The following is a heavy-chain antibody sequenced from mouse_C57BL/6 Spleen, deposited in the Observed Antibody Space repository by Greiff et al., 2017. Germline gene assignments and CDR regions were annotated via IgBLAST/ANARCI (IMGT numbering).Heavy chain of an antibody. CDR1: GFTFSDYY. D-gene: IGHD2-1*01. J-gene: IGHJ3*01. CDR3: ARDGNYAPFAY. CDR2: INYDGSST. Sequence: EVKLMESEGGLVQPGSSMKLSCTASGFTFSDYYMAWVRQVPEKGLEWVANINYDGSSTYYLDSLKSRFIISRDNAKNILYLQMSSLKSEDTATYYCARDGNYAPFAYGGQGTLVTVSA. V-gene: IGHV5-16*01.